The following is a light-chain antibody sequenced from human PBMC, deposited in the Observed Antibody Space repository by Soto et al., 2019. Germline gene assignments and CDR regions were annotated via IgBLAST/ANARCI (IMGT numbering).Light chain of an antibody. J-gene: IGLJ3*02. CDR2: SSN. CDR3: AAFDGSLNVVL. V-gene: IGLV1-44*01. CDR1: SSNIGTNT. Sequence: QAVVTQPPSASGTPGQRVTISCSGSSSNIGTNTVNWYQQFPRSAPKLLMYSSNQRPSGVPDRFSGSKSGTSASLAISGLQSDDEADYYCAAFDGSLNVVLFGGGTKVTVL.